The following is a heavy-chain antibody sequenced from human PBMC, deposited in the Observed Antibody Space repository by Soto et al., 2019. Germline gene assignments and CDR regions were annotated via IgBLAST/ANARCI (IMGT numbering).Heavy chain of an antibody. J-gene: IGHJ5*02. CDR2: IVPLFGTA. D-gene: IGHD3-3*01. CDR1: GGTFGNTA. Sequence: QVQLVQSGAEVKEPGSSVNVSCKTSGGTFGNTAVTWVRQVPGQGLEWIGGIVPLFGTANYAQKFRGRVMITAXGXTRXAYMDLSSLRSDDTAIYYCARDGDPGYSFWSGPLGGGRFDPWGQGTLVTVSS. V-gene: IGHV1-69*12. CDR3: ARDGDPGYSFWSGPLGGGRFDP.